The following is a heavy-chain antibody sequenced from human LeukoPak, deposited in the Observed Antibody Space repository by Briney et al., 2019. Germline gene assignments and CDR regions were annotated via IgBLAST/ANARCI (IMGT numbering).Heavy chain of an antibody. V-gene: IGHV1-18*01. CDR1: GYTFTSYG. J-gene: IGHJ6*03. CDR3: ARGRGCSSTSCYYYYYYMDV. CDR2: ISAYNGNT. Sequence: ASVKVSCKASGYTFTSYGISWVRQAPGQGLEWMGWISAYNGNTNYAQKLQGRVTMTTDTSTSTAYMELRSLRSDDTAVYYCARGRGCSSTSCYYYYYYMDVWGKGTTVTVSS. D-gene: IGHD2-2*01.